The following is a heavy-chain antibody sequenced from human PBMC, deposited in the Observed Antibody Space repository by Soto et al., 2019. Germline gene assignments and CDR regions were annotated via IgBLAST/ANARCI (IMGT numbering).Heavy chain of an antibody. D-gene: IGHD2-2*01. V-gene: IGHV5-51*01. CDR2: IYPCDSDT. CDR3: ARRGPYCSSTSCQGDDYYFYYGMDV. Sequence: GASLKMSGNCSGYSFTIYCIGLVLQMPGKGLDWMWIIYPCDSDTIYSPSFQGQVTISADKSISTAYLQWSSLKASDTAMYYCARRGPYCSSTSCQGDDYYFYYGMDVWGQGTTVTV. J-gene: IGHJ6*02. CDR1: GYSFTIYC.